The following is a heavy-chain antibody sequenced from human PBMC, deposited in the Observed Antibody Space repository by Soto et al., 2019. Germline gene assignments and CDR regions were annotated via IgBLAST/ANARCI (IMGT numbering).Heavy chain of an antibody. D-gene: IGHD3-22*01. V-gene: IGHV4-59*12. J-gene: IGHJ5*02. CDR1: GGSISSYY. CDR2: IYYSGST. CDR3: AILRRITMVVVPYGEAWFDP. Sequence: PSETLSLTCTVSGGSISSYYWSWIRQPPGKGLEWIGYIYYSGSTNYNPSLKSRVTISVDTSTNQFSLKLSSVTAADTAVYYCAILRRITMVVVPYGEAWFDPWGQVTLVAVGS.